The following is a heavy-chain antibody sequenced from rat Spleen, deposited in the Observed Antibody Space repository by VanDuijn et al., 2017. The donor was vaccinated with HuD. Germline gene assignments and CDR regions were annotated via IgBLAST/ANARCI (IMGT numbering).Heavy chain of an antibody. CDR3: ARHEDYGGYTRYWYFDF. V-gene: IGHV5-29*01. J-gene: IGHJ1*01. D-gene: IGHD1-11*01. CDR1: GFTLSDYY. Sequence: EVQLVESGGGLVQPGRSLKLSCAASGFTLSDYYMAWVRQAPTKGLEWVATITYDGSSTYYRDSVKGRFTISRDNAKSTLYLQMNSLRSEDTATYYCARHEDYGGYTRYWYFDFWGPGTMVTVSS. CDR2: ITYDGSST.